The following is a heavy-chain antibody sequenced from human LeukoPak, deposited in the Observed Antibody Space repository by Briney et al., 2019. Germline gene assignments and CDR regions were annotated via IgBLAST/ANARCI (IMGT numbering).Heavy chain of an antibody. J-gene: IGHJ4*02. Sequence: GGSRRLSCAASGFTFSSYATGWVRQAPGKGLEWVSAVSGSGGSTYYADSVKGRFTISRDNSKNTPYLQMNSLRAEHTAVYYCAKYPLGSGWDFDYWGQGTLVTVSS. CDR1: GFTFSSYA. CDR3: AKYPLGSGWDFDY. V-gene: IGHV3-23*01. D-gene: IGHD6-19*01. CDR2: VSGSGGST.